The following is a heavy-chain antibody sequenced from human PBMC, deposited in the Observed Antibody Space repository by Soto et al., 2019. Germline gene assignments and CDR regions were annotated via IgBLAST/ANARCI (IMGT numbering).Heavy chain of an antibody. D-gene: IGHD3-10*01. CDR2: INAAIGNT. J-gene: IGHJ4*02. V-gene: IGHV1-3*01. CDR1: GYTFTNYA. Sequence: ASVKVSCKASGYTFTNYAMHWVRQAPGQRLEWMGWINAAIGNTKYSQKFQGSVTTTRDTSANTAYMELSSLRSEDTAVYYCARRNVYGSGSYSFDYWGQGTLVTVSS. CDR3: ARRNVYGSGSYSFDY.